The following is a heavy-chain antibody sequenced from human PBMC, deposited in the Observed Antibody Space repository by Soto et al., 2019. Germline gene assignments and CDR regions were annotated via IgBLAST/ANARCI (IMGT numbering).Heavy chain of an antibody. CDR2: LYWDDDK. CDR3: AHYSSTCSFDY. D-gene: IGHD6-13*01. V-gene: IGHV2-5*02. CDR1: GFSLSTSGMG. J-gene: IGHJ4*02. Sequence: QITLKESGPTLVKPTQTLTLTCTFSGFSLSTSGMGVGWIRQPPGKALEWLPLLYWDDDKRYSPSLKSRLTSTKXTSKNQVVLTMTNMDPVDTATYYCAHYSSTCSFDYWGQGTLVTVSS.